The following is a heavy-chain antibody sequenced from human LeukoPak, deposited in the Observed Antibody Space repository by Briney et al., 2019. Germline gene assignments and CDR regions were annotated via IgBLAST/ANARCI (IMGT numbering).Heavy chain of an antibody. CDR2: IYYSGST. J-gene: IGHJ3*02. CDR3: ARLPPGPLDAFDI. CDR1: GGSISSYY. V-gene: IGHV4-59*01. Sequence: SEALSLTCTVSGGSISSYYWGWIRQPPGKGLEWIGYIYYSGSTNYNPSLKSRVTISVDTSKNQFSLKLSSVTAADTAVYYCARLPPGPLDAFDIWGQGTMVTVSS.